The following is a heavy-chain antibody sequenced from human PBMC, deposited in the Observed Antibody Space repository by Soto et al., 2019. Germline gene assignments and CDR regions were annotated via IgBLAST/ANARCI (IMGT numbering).Heavy chain of an antibody. CDR2: INPNSGGT. J-gene: IGHJ6*02. CDR1: GYTFTGYY. V-gene: IGHV1-2*02. CDR3: ARDTYSISWYYYGMDV. Sequence: ASVKVSCKASGYTFTGYYMHWVRQAPGQGLEWMGWINPNSGGTNYAQKFQGRVTMTRDTSISTAYMELSRLRSDDTAVYYCARDTYSISWYYYGMDVWGQGTTVTVSS. D-gene: IGHD6-13*01.